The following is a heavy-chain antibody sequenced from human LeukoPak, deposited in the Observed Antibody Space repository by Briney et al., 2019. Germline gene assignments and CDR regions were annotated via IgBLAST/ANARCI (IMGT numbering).Heavy chain of an antibody. V-gene: IGHV1-2*02. CDR3: AQSSGWDSLKY. CDR2: INPNKGGT. J-gene: IGHJ4*02. Sequence: PEASVKVSCKASGHTFTGYYMHWVRQAPGQGLGWMGWINPNKGGTNLAQKFQGRVSMTRDTAISTAYMELSRLRSDDTALYYCAQSSGWDSLKYWGQGTLVTVSS. CDR1: GHTFTGYY. D-gene: IGHD6-19*01.